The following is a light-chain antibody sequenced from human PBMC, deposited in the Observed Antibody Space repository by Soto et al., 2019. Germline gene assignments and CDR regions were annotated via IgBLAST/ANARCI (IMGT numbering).Light chain of an antibody. V-gene: IGKV1-39*01. Sequence: IHLTQAPSSLSASVGDTATLTCRASQHIRSHLNWCPQKPGKAPELLIYSASRLQSGVASRFGGSGSGTDFTLTISDLQAEDFATYYCQQSYTTPQITFGLGTRLEI. J-gene: IGKJ5*01. CDR3: QQSYTTPQIT. CDR1: QHIRSH. CDR2: SAS.